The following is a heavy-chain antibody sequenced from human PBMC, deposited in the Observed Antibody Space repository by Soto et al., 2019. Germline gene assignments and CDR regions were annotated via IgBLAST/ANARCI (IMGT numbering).Heavy chain of an antibody. CDR1: GFTFSSYT. V-gene: IGHV3-23*01. Sequence: GGSLRLSCAASGFTFSSYTMSWVRQAPGKGLEWISAVINNAGTTFYADSVKGRFTLSRDNSKNTVYLQMNSLRVEDTAMYYCVRENYYYGMDVWGQGTAVTVSS. CDR2: VINNAGTT. J-gene: IGHJ6*02. CDR3: VRENYYYGMDV.